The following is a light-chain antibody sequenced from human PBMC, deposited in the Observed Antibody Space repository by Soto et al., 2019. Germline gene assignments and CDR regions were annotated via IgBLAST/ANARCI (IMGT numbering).Light chain of an antibody. CDR2: GAS. Sequence: EIVLTQSPRTLSLSPGERATLSCRASQSLRSTSLAWYQQKPGQAPRLLISGASTRAADIPDRFSGSGSGTDFTLTIGRLEPEDLAVYYCQQYDSSPRTFGRGTKVDIK. J-gene: IGKJ1*01. CDR3: QQYDSSPRT. V-gene: IGKV3-20*01. CDR1: QSLRSTS.